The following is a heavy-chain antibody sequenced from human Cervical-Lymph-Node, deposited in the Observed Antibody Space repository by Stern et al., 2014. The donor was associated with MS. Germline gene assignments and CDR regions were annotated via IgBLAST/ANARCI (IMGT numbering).Heavy chain of an antibody. CDR1: GYSFPGYD. J-gene: IGHJ4*02. CDR2: INPNRGGT. V-gene: IGHV1-2*06. Sequence: MQLVQSGAEVKKPGASVKVSCKASGYSFPGYDMHWVRQAPGQGLEWMGRINPNRGGTNYEQKFEGRVTMTREPSINTAYMELSSLRSDDTAVYYCATVGTSDYWRQGTLVTVSS. CDR3: ATVGTSDY.